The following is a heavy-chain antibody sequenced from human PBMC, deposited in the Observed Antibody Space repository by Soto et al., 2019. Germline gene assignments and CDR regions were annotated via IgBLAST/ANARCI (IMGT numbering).Heavy chain of an antibody. Sequence: QVQLVESGGGVVQPGRSLRLSCAASGFSFRSYAMHWVRQAPGKGLEWVAVRSYDGSDKDYEDSVKGPFTISRDNSKNTLYLQMSSMRAENTAVSYCARARLDTPALEYWGQGTLVTVSS. CDR3: ARARLDTPALEY. CDR1: GFSFRSYA. D-gene: IGHD2-2*01. V-gene: IGHV3-30-3*01. J-gene: IGHJ4*02. CDR2: RSYDGSDK.